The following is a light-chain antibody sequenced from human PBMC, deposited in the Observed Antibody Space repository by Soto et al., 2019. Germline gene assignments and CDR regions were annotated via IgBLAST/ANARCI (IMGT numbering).Light chain of an antibody. CDR3: QQYETFSGT. CDR2: DAS. J-gene: IGKJ1*01. V-gene: IGKV1-5*01. CDR1: QSVSVW. Sequence: DIQITQAPSTLSASVGDTVAVTCRASQSVSVWLAWYQQKPGEAPKLLIYDASALPRGVPSRFSGSGSGTKFTLTIASLQPDDFATYYCQQYETFSGTFGPGTKVDIK.